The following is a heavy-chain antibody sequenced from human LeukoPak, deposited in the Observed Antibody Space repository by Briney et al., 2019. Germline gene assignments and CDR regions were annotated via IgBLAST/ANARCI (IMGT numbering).Heavy chain of an antibody. Sequence: GGSLRLSCAASGFTSGNAWMSWVRQAPGKGLEWVSVIYSGGSTYYADSVKGRFTISRDNSKNTLYLQMNSLRAEDTAVYYCARDFVSSSWMGYWGQGTLVTVSS. J-gene: IGHJ4*02. D-gene: IGHD6-13*01. CDR2: IYSGGST. CDR1: GFTSGNAW. V-gene: IGHV3-53*01. CDR3: ARDFVSSSWMGY.